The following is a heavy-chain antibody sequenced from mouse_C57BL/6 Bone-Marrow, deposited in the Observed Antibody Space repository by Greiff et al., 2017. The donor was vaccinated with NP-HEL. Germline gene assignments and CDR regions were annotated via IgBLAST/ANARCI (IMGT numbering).Heavy chain of an antibody. D-gene: IGHD3-3*01. CDR1: GFTFSSYG. CDR2: ISSGGSYT. V-gene: IGHV5-6*01. CDR3: ARGLDY. Sequence: EVQGVESGGDLVKPGGSLKLSCAASGFTFSSYGMSWVRQTPDKRLEWVATISSGGSYTYYPDNVKGRFTITRDNAKNTLYLQMSSLKSEDTAVYYCARGLDYWGQGTSVTVSS. J-gene: IGHJ4*01.